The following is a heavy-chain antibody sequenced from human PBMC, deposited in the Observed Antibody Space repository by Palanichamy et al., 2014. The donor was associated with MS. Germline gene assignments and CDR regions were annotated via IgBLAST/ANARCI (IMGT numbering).Heavy chain of an antibody. V-gene: IGHV3-48*04. D-gene: IGHD3-3*01. CDR3: ARHKLFGVVVKEAFDI. Sequence: EVQLVESGGGLVQPGGSLRLSCAASGFTFSSFGMNWVRQAPGKGLEWLAYISGTSSAIFVADSAKGRFTISRNNAKNSLALQMNNLRGEDTAVYYCARHKLFGVVVKEAFDIWGQGTMVTVSS. CDR1: GFTFSSFG. J-gene: IGHJ3*02. CDR2: ISGTSSAI.